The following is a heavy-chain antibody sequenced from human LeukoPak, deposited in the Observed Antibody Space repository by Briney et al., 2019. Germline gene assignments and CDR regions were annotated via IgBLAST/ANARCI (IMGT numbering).Heavy chain of an antibody. Sequence: GASVKVSCTASGGTFSSYAISWVRQAPGQGLEWMGGIIPIFGTANYAQKFQGRVTITTDESTSTAYMELSSLRSEDTAVYYCARVRYSGYDFGPFDYWGQGTLVTVSS. CDR1: GGTFSSYA. CDR2: IIPIFGTA. J-gene: IGHJ4*02. V-gene: IGHV1-69*05. CDR3: ARVRYSGYDFGPFDY. D-gene: IGHD5-12*01.